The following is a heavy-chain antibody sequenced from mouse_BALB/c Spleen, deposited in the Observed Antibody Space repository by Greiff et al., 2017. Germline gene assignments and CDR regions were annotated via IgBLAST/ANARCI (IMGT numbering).Heavy chain of an antibody. D-gene: IGHD2-5*01. CDR2: IDPANGNT. Sequence: EVQLQESGAELVKPGASVKLSCTASGFNIKDTYMHWVKQRPEQGLEWIGRIDPANGNTKYDPKFQGKATITADTSSNTAYLQLSSLTSEDTAVYYCARSPYHSNYDYWGQGTTLTVSS. J-gene: IGHJ2*01. CDR1: GFNIKDTY. V-gene: IGHV14-3*02. CDR3: ARSPYHSNYDY.